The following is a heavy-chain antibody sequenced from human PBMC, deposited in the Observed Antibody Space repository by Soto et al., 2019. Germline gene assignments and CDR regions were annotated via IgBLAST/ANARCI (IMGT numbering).Heavy chain of an antibody. V-gene: IGHV3-74*01. CDR1: GFPFIPNW. J-gene: IGHJ4*02. CDR3: AAGGSGYYAN. Sequence: EVQLVESGGDLVQPGGSLRPSCAASGFPFIPNWRHWVRQAPGKGLLWVSRIKTDGTYATYADSVKGRFTISRDNAKNTLYLQMNSLRVEDAAVYYCAAGGSGYYANWGQGTLVTVSS. CDR2: IKTDGTYA. D-gene: IGHD3-22*01.